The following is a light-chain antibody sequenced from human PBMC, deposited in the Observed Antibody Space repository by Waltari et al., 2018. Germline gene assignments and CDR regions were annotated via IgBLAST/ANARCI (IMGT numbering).Light chain of an antibody. CDR2: VNSDGSH. CDR3: QTGGHGTWV. Sequence: QLVLTQSPSASASLGASVKLTCTLSSGHSSNVIAWHQQHPEKGPRYLMKVNSDGSHSKGDKIPDRFSGSSSGAERYLTISSLQSEDEADYYCQTGGHGTWVFGGGTKLTVL. CDR1: SGHSSNV. V-gene: IGLV4-69*01. J-gene: IGLJ3*02.